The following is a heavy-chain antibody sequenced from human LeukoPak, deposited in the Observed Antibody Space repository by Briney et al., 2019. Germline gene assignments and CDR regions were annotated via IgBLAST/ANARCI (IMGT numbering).Heavy chain of an antibody. CDR2: VYYSGET. J-gene: IGHJ6*02. CDR3: ARSRRDNYYYYYRMDV. Sequence: PAETLSLTCTVSGASISSSSYSCGWIRQPPGKGLEWIGGVYYSGETHYNPSLKSRVTISVDVSKNQFSLNVSSVTAADTAVYYCARSRRDNYYYYYRMDVWGQGTTVTV. CDR1: GASISSSSYS. D-gene: IGHD5-24*01. V-gene: IGHV4-39*01.